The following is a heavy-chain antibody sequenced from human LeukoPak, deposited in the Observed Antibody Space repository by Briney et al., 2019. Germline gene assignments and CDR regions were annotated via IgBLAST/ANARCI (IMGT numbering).Heavy chain of an antibody. J-gene: IGHJ4*02. CDR3: AREAYYHDTTGRFDL. Sequence: GGSLRLSCAASGFTVRRNYMSWVRQAPGKGLVWVSVIYSSERTYYAESVQGRFTVFRDDSENAIYLQMDSLRAEDTAVYYCAREAYYHDTTGRFDLWGQGTLVTVSS. V-gene: IGHV3-53*01. CDR2: IYSSERT. CDR1: GFTVRRNY. D-gene: IGHD3-22*01.